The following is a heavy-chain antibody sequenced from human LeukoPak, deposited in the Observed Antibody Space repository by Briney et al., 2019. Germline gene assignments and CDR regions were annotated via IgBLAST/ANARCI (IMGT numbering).Heavy chain of an antibody. D-gene: IGHD3-22*01. CDR1: GGSISSGGYY. Sequence: SQTLSLTCTVSGGSISSGGYYWSWIRQHPGKGLEWIGYIYYSGSTYYNPSLKSRVTISVDTSKNQFSLKLSPVTAADTAVYYCARVCGDYDSNAFDIWGQGTMVTVSS. J-gene: IGHJ3*02. CDR2: IYYSGST. CDR3: ARVCGDYDSNAFDI. V-gene: IGHV4-31*03.